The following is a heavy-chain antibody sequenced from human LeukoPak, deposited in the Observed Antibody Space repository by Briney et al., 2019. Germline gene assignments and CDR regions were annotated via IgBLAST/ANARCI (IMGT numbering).Heavy chain of an antibody. CDR3: EAPATA. J-gene: IGHJ5*02. CDR2: VNEDGTAK. V-gene: IGHV3-7*01. CDR1: GFTCSSCW. Sequence: PGGSLRLSCAVSGFTCSSCWMNWVRQAPGKGLEWVATVNEDGTAKFYVDSVKGRLTIFRDNTRSSLDLQMNSLTVEDTAMYYCEAPATAWGQGTLVTVSS.